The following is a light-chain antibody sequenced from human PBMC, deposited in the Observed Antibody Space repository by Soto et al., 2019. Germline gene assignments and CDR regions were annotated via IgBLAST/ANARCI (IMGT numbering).Light chain of an antibody. CDR3: QQYGSSPFT. CDR2: AAS. Sequence: EIVLTQSPDTLSLSPVESATLSCRASQSVRSSYLAWYQQTPGQTPRLLIYAASSRATGIPDRFSGSGSGTDFTLTISRLEPEDFAVYYCQQYGSSPFTFGPGTKVDIK. V-gene: IGKV3-20*01. J-gene: IGKJ3*01. CDR1: QSVRSSY.